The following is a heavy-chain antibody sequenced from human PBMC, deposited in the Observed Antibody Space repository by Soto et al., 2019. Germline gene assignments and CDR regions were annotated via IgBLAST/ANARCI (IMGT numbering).Heavy chain of an antibody. J-gene: IGHJ6*02. CDR3: ARHPNYYYGSGSSYYYYYYGMDV. CDR1: GGSISSRSYY. D-gene: IGHD3-10*01. V-gene: IGHV4-39*01. CDR2: IYYSGST. Sequence: SPETLSLTCTVSGGSISSRSYYWGWIRQPPGKGLEWIGSIYYSGSTYYNPSLKSRVTISVDTSKNQFSLKLSSVTAADTAVYYCARHPNYYYGSGSSYYYYYYGMDVWGQGTTVT.